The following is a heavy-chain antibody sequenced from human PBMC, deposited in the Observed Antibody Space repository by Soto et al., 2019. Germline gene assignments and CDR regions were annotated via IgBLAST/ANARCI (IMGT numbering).Heavy chain of an antibody. CDR3: ARDQGY. Sequence: QVQLVESGGGVVQPGRSLRLSCAASGFTFSSYGMHWVRQAPGKGLEWVAVIWYDGSNKYYADSVKGRFTISRDNSKNPLYLKMNSLGAGDTDVYCCARDQGYWGQGTLVTVSS. J-gene: IGHJ4*02. CDR2: IWYDGSNK. CDR1: GFTFSSYG. V-gene: IGHV3-33*01.